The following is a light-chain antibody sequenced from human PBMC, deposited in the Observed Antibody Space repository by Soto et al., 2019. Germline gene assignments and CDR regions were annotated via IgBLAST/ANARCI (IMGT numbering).Light chain of an antibody. V-gene: IGLV1-44*01. J-gene: IGLJ2*01. CDR3: AAWDDSLNGVL. CDR2: TNN. CDR1: SSNIGSDT. Sequence: QSVLTQPPSASGTPGQTVTISCSGSSSNIGSDTVNWYQQVPGTAPKLLIYTNNQRPSGVPDRFSGSKSGTSASLAISGLQSEDEADYYCAAWDDSLNGVLFGGGTKLTVL.